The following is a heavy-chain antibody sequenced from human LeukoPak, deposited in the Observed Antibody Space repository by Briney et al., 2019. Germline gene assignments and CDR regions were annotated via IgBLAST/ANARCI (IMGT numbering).Heavy chain of an antibody. J-gene: IGHJ6*02. D-gene: IGHD6-13*01. V-gene: IGHV4-59*08. CDR3: ARGLGRAGRFYYYYGMDV. CDR2: IYYSGST. Sequence: SETLSLTCTVSGGSISSYYWSWIRQPPGKGLEWIGYIYYSGSTNYNPSLKSRVTISVDTSKNQFSLKLSSVTAADTAVYYCARGLGRAGRFYYYYGMDVWGQGTTVTVSS. CDR1: GGSISSYY.